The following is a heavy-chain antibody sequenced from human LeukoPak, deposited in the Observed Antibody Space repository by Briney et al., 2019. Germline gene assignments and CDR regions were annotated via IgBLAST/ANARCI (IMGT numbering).Heavy chain of an antibody. Sequence: PGGSLRLSCAASGFTFSSYAMSWVRQPPGKGLEWIGSIYYSGSTYYNPSLKSRVTISVDTSKNQFSLKLSSVTAADTAVYYCARGRGCSGGSCYWGDYYYYYMDVWGKGTTVTVSS. CDR3: ARGRGCSGGSCYWGDYYYYYMDV. CDR1: GFTFSSYA. J-gene: IGHJ6*03. D-gene: IGHD2-15*01. V-gene: IGHV4-39*07. CDR2: IYYSGST.